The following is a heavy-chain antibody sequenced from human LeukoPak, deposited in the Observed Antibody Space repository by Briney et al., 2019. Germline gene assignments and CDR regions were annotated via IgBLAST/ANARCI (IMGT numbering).Heavy chain of an antibody. CDR3: ARVQWVGSRHFDY. CDR2: IYSDGNT. D-gene: IGHD6-19*01. CDR1: GFSVSKNY. Sequence: PAGSLRLSCAVYGFSVSKNYISWVRQAPGKGLEWVSVIYSDGNTYYADSVRGRFSISRDNSRNTSYLQMNSLRAEDMAVYYCARVQWVGSRHFDYWVQGEPFTVSS. J-gene: IGHJ4*02. V-gene: IGHV3-66*01.